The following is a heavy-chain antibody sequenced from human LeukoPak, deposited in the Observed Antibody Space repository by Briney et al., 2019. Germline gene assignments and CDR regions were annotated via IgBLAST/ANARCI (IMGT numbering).Heavy chain of an antibody. D-gene: IGHD3-10*01. Sequence: GGSLRLSCAASGFTFSSYSMNWVRQAPGKGLEWVSYISSSSSTIYYADSVKGRFTISRDNAKNSLYLQMNSLRAEDTAVYYCARVYMVRGVMSTYYFDYWGQGTLVTVSS. CDR1: GFTFSSYS. CDR3: ARVYMVRGVMSTYYFDY. CDR2: ISSSSSTI. V-gene: IGHV3-48*01. J-gene: IGHJ4*02.